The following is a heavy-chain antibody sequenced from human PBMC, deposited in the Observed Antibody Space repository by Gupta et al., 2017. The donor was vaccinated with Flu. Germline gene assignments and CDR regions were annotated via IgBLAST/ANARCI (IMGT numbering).Heavy chain of an antibody. CDR3: ARSGSGLYDFWSGYYCDY. D-gene: IGHD3-3*01. V-gene: IGHV1-2*02. Sequence: TFTGYYMHWVRQAPGQGLEWMGWINPNSGGTNYAQKFQGRVTMTRDTSISTAYMELSRLRSDDTAVYYCARSGSGLYDFWSGYYCDYWGQGTLVTVAS. CDR1: TFTGYY. J-gene: IGHJ4*02. CDR2: INPNSGGT.